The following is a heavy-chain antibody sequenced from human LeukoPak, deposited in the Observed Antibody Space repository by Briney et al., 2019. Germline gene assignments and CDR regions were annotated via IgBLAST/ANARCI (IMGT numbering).Heavy chain of an antibody. J-gene: IGHJ4*02. V-gene: IGHV3-64*01. CDR2: ISSNGDNT. Sequence: PGGSLRLSCAASGFTFSSYAMHWVRQAPGKGLEYVSAISSNGDNTYYANSVKGRFTISRDNSKNTLYLQMGSLRAEDMAVYYCARDRRGDYDYWGQGTLVTVSS. CDR3: ARDRRGDYDY. CDR1: GFTFSSYA. D-gene: IGHD4-17*01.